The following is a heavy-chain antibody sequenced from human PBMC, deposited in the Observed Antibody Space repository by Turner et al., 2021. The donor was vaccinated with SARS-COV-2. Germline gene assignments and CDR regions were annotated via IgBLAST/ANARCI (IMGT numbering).Heavy chain of an antibody. CDR1: SGSISSSNYY. J-gene: IGHJ4*02. D-gene: IGHD5-18*01. V-gene: IGHV4-39*01. Sequence: QLQLQESGPGLVKSSETLSLTCTVSSGSISSSNYYWGWIRQPPGKGLEWIGSFYYSGSTYYNPSLKSRLTISVDTSKNQFSLKLSSVTAADTAVYYCARFEYGYSYSFGFDYWGQGTLVTVSS. CDR2: FYYSGST. CDR3: ARFEYGYSYSFGFDY.